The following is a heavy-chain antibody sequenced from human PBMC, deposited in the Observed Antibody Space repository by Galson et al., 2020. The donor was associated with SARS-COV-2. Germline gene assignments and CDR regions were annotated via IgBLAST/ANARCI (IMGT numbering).Heavy chain of an antibody. CDR3: ARLDAYGPGY. Sequence: TGGSMRLSCAASGFRFSNYEMNWVRPAPGKGLEWIPYISSSGRTIHYADSVKGRFTISRDNAKSSLSLQMNSLRAEDTAVYYCARLDAYGPGYWGQGTLVTVSS. CDR2: ISSSGRTI. J-gene: IGHJ4*02. V-gene: IGHV3-48*03. D-gene: IGHD2-21*01. CDR1: GFRFSNYE.